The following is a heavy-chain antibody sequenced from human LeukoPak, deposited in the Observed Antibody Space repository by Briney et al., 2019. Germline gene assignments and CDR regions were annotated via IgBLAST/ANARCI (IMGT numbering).Heavy chain of an antibody. Sequence: PGGSLRLSCAAPGFTFSSYAMSWGRQAPGKGLEWVSAISGSGGSTYYADSGKGRFTISRDNSKNTLYLQMNSLRAEDTAVYYWAKDSSGYRFDPWGQGTLVTVSS. D-gene: IGHD3-22*01. CDR1: GFTFSSYA. V-gene: IGHV3-23*01. CDR3: AKDSSGYRFDP. CDR2: ISGSGGST. J-gene: IGHJ5*02.